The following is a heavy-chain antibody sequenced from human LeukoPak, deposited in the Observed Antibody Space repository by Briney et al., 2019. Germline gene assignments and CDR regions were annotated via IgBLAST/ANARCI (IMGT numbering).Heavy chain of an antibody. CDR1: GLTVSSNY. CDR3: AREQANDYGDYEGYYYGMDV. Sequence: GGSLRLSCAASGLTVSSNYMSWVRQAPGKGLEWVSVIYSGGSTYYAESVKGRFTISRDNSKNTLYLQMNSLRAEDTAVYYCAREQANDYGDYEGYYYGMDVWGQGTTVTVSS. J-gene: IGHJ6*02. D-gene: IGHD4-17*01. V-gene: IGHV3-53*01. CDR2: IYSGGST.